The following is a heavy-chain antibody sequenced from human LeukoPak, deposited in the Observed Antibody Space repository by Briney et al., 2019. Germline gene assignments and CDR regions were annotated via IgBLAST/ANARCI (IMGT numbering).Heavy chain of an antibody. CDR2: ISGSGGST. V-gene: IGHV3-23*01. J-gene: IGHJ4*02. Sequence: GGSLRLSCAASGFTFSSYAMNWVRQAPGKGLEWVSAISGSGGSTYYADSVKGRFTISRDNSKNTLYLQMNSLRAEDTAVYYCAKSNYTSGWYLLDYWGQGTLVTVSS. D-gene: IGHD6-19*01. CDR3: AKSNYTSGWYLLDY. CDR1: GFTFSSYA.